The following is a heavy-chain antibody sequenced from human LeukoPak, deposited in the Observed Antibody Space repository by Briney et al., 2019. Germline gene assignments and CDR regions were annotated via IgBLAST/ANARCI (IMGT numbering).Heavy chain of an antibody. V-gene: IGHV3-33*05. CDR3: ARDGSTNSQNWFDP. Sequence: GGSLRLSCVASRFIFSVHGMHWVRQAPGKGLEWVAFMSYDENTEYYIDSVKGRFTISRDNSKNTLFLQLNNLRPEDTGVYYCARDGSTNSQNWFDPWGQGTLVIVSS. D-gene: IGHD2-8*01. CDR2: MSYDENTE. CDR1: RFIFSVHG. J-gene: IGHJ5*02.